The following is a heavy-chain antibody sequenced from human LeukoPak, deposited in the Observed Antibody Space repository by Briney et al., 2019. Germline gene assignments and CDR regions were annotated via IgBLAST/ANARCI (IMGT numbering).Heavy chain of an antibody. CDR1: GGSFSGYY. CDR2: INHSGST. J-gene: IGHJ4*02. Sequence: SETLSLTCAVYGGSFSGYYWSWIRQPPGKGLEWIGEINHSGSTNYNPSLNSRVTISVDTSKNQFSLKLSSVTAADTAVYYCARRNIAAAGGGDYWGQGTLVTVSS. V-gene: IGHV4-34*01. CDR3: ARRNIAAAGGGDY. D-gene: IGHD6-13*01.